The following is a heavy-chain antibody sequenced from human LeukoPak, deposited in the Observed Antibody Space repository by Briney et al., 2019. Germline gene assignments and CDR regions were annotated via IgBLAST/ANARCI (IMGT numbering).Heavy chain of an antibody. CDR2: IYSGGST. CDR1: GFTVSSNY. J-gene: IGHJ4*02. CDR3: ARDFPPDGVYCSGGSCYHDY. V-gene: IGHV3-66*01. D-gene: IGHD2-15*01. Sequence: GGSLRLSCAASGFTVSSNYMSWVRQAPGKGLEWVSVIYSGGSTYYADSVKGRFTISRDNSKNTLYLQMNRLRAEDTAVYYCARDFPPDGVYCSGGSCYHDYWGQGTLVTVSS.